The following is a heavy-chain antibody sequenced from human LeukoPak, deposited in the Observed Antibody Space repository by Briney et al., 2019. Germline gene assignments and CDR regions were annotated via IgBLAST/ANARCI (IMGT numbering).Heavy chain of an antibody. J-gene: IGHJ4*02. CDR2: INPDSATT. CDR1: GYRFTDYY. Sequence: ASLKVSCKASGYRFTDYYMHWVRQAPGRGLEWMGWINPDSATTNYAQKFQGRVTMTRDTSISTAYMELSSLRSDDTAVYYCARVSRDSRGYYYGYWGQGTLVTVSS. D-gene: IGHD3-22*01. V-gene: IGHV1-2*02. CDR3: ARVSRDSRGYYYGY.